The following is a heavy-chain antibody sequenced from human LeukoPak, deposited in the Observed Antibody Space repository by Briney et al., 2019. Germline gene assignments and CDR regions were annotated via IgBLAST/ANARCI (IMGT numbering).Heavy chain of an antibody. CDR3: ARGERGVRGVITQRSSDY. CDR2: INTDGSST. V-gene: IGHV3-74*01. Sequence: GGFLRLSCAASGFTFSSYWMHWVRQAPGKGLVWVSRINTDGSSTSYADSVKGRFTISRDNAKNTLYLQMNSLRAEDTAVYYCARGERGVRGVITQRSSDYWGQGTLVTVSS. J-gene: IGHJ4*02. D-gene: IGHD3-10*01. CDR1: GFTFSSYW.